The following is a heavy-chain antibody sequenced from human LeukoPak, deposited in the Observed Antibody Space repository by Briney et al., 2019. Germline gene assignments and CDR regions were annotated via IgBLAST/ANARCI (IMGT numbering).Heavy chain of an antibody. J-gene: IGHJ5*02. Sequence: GASVKVSCKAFGYTFTGYYMHWVRQAPGQGLEWMGRINPNSGGTNYAQKFQGRVTMTRDTSISTAYMELSRLRSDDTAVYYCARDLGYYYDSSGYYENWFDPWGQGTLVTVSS. CDR2: INPNSGGT. V-gene: IGHV1-2*06. D-gene: IGHD3-22*01. CDR1: GYTFTGYY. CDR3: ARDLGYYYDSSGYYENWFDP.